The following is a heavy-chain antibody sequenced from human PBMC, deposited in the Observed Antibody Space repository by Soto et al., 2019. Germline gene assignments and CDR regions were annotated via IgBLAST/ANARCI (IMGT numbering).Heavy chain of an antibody. J-gene: IGHJ4*02. CDR2: IYPGDSDT. D-gene: IGHD6-13*01. CDR1: GYSFASYW. V-gene: IGHV5-51*01. CDR3: ARQIAAAGRIDY. Sequence: GESLKISCRGSGYSFASYWIGWVRQMPGKGLELMGIIYPGDSDTRYSPSFQGQVTVSADKSISTAYLQWSTLKASDTAMYYYARQIAAAGRIDYWGQGTLVTVSS.